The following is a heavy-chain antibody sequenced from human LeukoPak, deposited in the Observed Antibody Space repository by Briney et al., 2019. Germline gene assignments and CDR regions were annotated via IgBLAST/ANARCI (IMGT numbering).Heavy chain of an antibody. D-gene: IGHD3-22*01. V-gene: IGHV3-23*01. Sequence: PGGSLRLSCVASGFSFTNYDIHWVRQASGKGLEWVSVISSSGGSAYYADSVKGRFTISRDNSKNTLYLQMNNLRAEDTAVYYCAKDLSSGYFYFDYWGQGTLVTVSS. J-gene: IGHJ4*02. CDR1: GFSFTNYD. CDR2: ISSSGGSA. CDR3: AKDLSSGYFYFDY.